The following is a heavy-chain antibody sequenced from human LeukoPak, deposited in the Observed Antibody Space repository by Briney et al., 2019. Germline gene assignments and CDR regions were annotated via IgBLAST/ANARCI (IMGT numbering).Heavy chain of an antibody. CDR3: ARDAPYCSGGSCSTLGYFDY. V-gene: IGHV1-69*05. CDR1: GGTFSSYA. CDR2: IIPIFGTA. D-gene: IGHD2-15*01. J-gene: IGHJ4*02. Sequence: GASVKVSCKASGGTFSSYAISWVRQAPGQGLEWMGGIIPIFGTANYAQKFQGRVTITTDESTSTAYMELSSLRSEDTAVYYCARDAPYCSGGSCSTLGYFDYRGQGTLVTVSS.